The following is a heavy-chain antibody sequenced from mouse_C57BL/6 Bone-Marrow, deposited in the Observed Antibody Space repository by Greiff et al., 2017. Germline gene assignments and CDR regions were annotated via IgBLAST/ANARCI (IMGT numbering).Heavy chain of an antibody. Sequence: EVMLVESGGGLVKPGGSLKLSCAASGFTFSSYTMSWVRQTPEKRLEWVATISGGGGNTYYPDSVKGRFTISRDNAKNTLYLQMSSLRSEDTALYYCASRTHWYFDVWGTGTTVTFSS. J-gene: IGHJ1*03. CDR3: ASRTHWYFDV. CDR2: ISGGGGNT. CDR1: GFTFSSYT. V-gene: IGHV5-9*01.